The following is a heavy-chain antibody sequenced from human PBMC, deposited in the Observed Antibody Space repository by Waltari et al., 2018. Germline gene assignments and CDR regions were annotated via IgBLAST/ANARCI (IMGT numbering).Heavy chain of an antibody. CDR2: IYYSGIT. D-gene: IGHD6-6*01. V-gene: IGHV4-59*01. J-gene: IGHJ4*02. CDR3: ARTGYSSSPSFDY. CDR1: DCSIRSYY. Sequence: QVQLQESGPGLVRPSETLSLTCTVPDCSIRSYYWSWIRQPPGKGLEWIGYIYYSGITNYNPSLKSLVTISVDTSKNQFSLKLSSVTAADTAVYYCARTGYSSSPSFDYWGQGTLVIVSS.